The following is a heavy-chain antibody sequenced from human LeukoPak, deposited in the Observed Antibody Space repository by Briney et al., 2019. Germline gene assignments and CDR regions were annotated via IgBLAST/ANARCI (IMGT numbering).Heavy chain of an antibody. CDR3: ARAQITMVRGVILYAFDY. CDR2: INPNSGGT. J-gene: IGHJ4*02. V-gene: IGHV1-2*02. D-gene: IGHD3-10*01. CDR1: GYTFTGYY. Sequence: GASVKVSCRASGYTFTGYYMHWVRQAPGQGLEWMRWINPNSGGTNYAQKFQGRVTMTRDTSISTAYMELSRLRSDDTAVYYCARAQITMVRGVILYAFDYWGQGTLVTVSS.